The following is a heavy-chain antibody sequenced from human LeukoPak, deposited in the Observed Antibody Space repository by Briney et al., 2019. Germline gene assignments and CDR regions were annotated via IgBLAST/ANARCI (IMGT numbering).Heavy chain of an antibody. Sequence: GRSLRLSCAASGFTFDGYAMHWVRQAPGKGLEWVSGISWNSGSIGYADSVKGRFTTSRDNAKNSLYLQMNSLRAEDTAVYYCAKDTQSIAAHRGFDYWGQGTLVTVSS. CDR2: ISWNSGSI. CDR3: AKDTQSIAAHRGFDY. D-gene: IGHD6-6*01. CDR1: GFTFDGYA. J-gene: IGHJ4*02. V-gene: IGHV3-9*01.